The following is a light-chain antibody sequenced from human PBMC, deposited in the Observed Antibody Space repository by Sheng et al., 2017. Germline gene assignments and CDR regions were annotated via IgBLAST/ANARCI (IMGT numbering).Light chain of an antibody. J-gene: IGLJ3*02. Sequence: QSLLTQPPSASGTPGQRVTISCSGSTSNIGNNFVYWYQHLPGTAPKLLIYSNNQRPSGVPDRFSGSKSGTSASLVISGLRSEDEGHYYAAWDNGLGGRGLFGGGTKLTVL. CDR2: SNN. CDR3: AAWDNGLGGRGL. CDR1: TSNIGNNF. V-gene: IGLV1-47*01.